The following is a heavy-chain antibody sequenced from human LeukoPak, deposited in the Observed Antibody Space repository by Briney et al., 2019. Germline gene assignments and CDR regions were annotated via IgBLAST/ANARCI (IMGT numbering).Heavy chain of an antibody. CDR2: IYYTGSA. CDR3: ARVPNYYDSSGYPDV. V-gene: IGHV4-61*01. D-gene: IGHD3-22*01. J-gene: IGHJ6*02. Sequence: SETLSLTCSVSGDSVSNGNYYWSWLRQPPGKALEWIGYIYYTGSAYYNPSLEGRVALSVDTSKNQFSLKLSSVTAADTAVYYCARVPNYYDSSGYPDVWGQGTTVTVSS. CDR1: GDSVSNGNYY.